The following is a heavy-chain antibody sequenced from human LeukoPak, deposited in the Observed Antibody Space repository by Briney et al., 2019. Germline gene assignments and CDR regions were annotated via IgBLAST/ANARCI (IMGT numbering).Heavy chain of an antibody. J-gene: IGHJ5*02. CDR2: IIHSGST. CDR3: ARGSGRYDILTGHTVNWFDP. CDR1: GDSFSGYY. D-gene: IGHD3-9*01. Sequence: SETLSLTCAVYGDSFSGYYWSWIRQPPGKGLEWIGEIIHSGSTNYNPSLKSRVTISVDTSKNQFSLKLSSVTAADTTVYYCARGSGRYDILTGHTVNWFDPWGQGTLVTVSS. V-gene: IGHV4-34*01.